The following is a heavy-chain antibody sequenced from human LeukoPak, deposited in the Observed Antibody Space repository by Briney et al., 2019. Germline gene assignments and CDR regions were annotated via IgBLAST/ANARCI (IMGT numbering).Heavy chain of an antibody. J-gene: IGHJ4*02. CDR1: GGSISSSSYY. CDR3: ARLRRYSSGWYYFDY. CDR2: IYYSGST. V-gene: IGHV4-39*01. D-gene: IGHD6-19*01. Sequence: TPSETLSLTCTVSGGSISSSSYYWGWIRQPPGKGLEWIGSIYYSGSTYYNSSLKSRVTISVDTSKNQSSLKLSSVTAADTAVYYCARLRRYSSGWYYFDYWGQGTLVTVSS.